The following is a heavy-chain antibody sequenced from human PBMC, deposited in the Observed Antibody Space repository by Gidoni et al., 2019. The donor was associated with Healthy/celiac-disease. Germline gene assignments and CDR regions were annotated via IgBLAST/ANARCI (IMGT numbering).Heavy chain of an antibody. CDR1: GFTFSSYS. J-gene: IGHJ6*02. V-gene: IGHV3-48*02. D-gene: IGHD2-2*01. CDR2: IMSSISTR. Sequence: EVHLVESGGGLVQPGGSLRLYCAASGFTFSSYSMTGVRQAQGKGLEWVSYIMSSISTRYYADSVKVRFTSSRDNAKNSLYLQMNSLRDEDMAVYYCARDTNIVVVPNYYYYGMDVWGQGTTVTVSS. CDR3: ARDTNIVVVPNYYYYGMDV.